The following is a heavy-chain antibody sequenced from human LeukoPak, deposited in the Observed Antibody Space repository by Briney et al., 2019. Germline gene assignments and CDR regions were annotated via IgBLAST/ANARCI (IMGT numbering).Heavy chain of an antibody. J-gene: IGHJ4*02. V-gene: IGHV1-2*06. CDR3: ARESIRGWYPLTFDY. Sequence: ASVKVSCKASGYTFTGYYMHWVRQAPGQGLEWMGRINPNSGGTNYAQKFQGRVTMTRDTSISTAYMELSRLRSDDTAVYYRARESIRGWYPLTFDYWGQGTLVTVSS. CDR1: GYTFTGYY. D-gene: IGHD6-19*01. CDR2: INPNSGGT.